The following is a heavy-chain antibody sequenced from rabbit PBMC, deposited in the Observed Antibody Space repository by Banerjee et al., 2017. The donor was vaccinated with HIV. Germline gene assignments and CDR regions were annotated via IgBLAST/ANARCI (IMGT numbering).Heavy chain of an antibody. Sequence: QQQLEESGGGLVKPGGTLTLTCKASGIDFSSYYMCWVRQAPGKGLEWIACIGVGSGSTYYASWAKGRFTISKTSSTAVTLQMTSLTAADTATYFCARHAAYTNDWGEIFNLWGQGTLVTVS. J-gene: IGHJ4*01. CDR1: GIDFSSYY. D-gene: IGHD4-1*01. CDR2: IGVGSGST. V-gene: IGHV1S45*01. CDR3: ARHAAYTNDWGEIFNL.